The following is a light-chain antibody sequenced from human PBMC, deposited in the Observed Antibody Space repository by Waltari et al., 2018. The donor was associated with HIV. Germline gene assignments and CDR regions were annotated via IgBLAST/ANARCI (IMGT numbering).Light chain of an antibody. CDR3: SSVANSVTLSVL. CDR2: EVS. J-gene: IGLJ3*02. CDR1: SSDIGYYHY. V-gene: IGLV2-14*01. Sequence: QFALTQPASVSGSPGQSITISCSGTSSDIGYYHYVSWYQQHPGKAPKLMIYEVSNRPSGISNRFSGSKSGNTASLTISALQAEDEADYFCSSVANSVTLSVLFGGGTKLTVL.